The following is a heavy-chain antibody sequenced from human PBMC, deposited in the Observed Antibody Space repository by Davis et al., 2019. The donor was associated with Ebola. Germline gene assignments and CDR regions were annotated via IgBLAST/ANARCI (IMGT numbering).Heavy chain of an antibody. D-gene: IGHD2-21*01. V-gene: IGHV4-38-2*02. J-gene: IGHJ4*02. CDR3: VRHITTSRFYFDY. CDR2: LFHSGST. Sequence: MPGGSLRLSCTVSGFSITSGYFWGWIRQSPGKGLEWLGSLFHSGSTYYNPSLRSRITKSVDASTNQFSLRLTSVTAADTAVYYCVRHITTSRFYFDYWGQGALVTVSS. CDR1: GFSITSGYF.